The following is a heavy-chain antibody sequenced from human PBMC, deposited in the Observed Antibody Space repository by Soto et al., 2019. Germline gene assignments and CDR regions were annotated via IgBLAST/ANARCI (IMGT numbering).Heavy chain of an antibody. Sequence: QVQLVQSGAEVKKPGASVKVSCKASGYTFTSFDINWVRQATGQGLEWMGWVNPNTGNTGYAQKFQGIATMTSNSSISTSYMELSNLRSEDTAVYYCARGRIVVGVSDYWGQGTLVIVSS. CDR1: GYTFTSFD. J-gene: IGHJ4*02. V-gene: IGHV1-8*01. CDR3: ARGRIVVGVSDY. CDR2: VNPNTGNT. D-gene: IGHD2-15*01.